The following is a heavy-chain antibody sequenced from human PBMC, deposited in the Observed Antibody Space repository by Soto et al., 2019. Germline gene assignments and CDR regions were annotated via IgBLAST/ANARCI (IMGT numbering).Heavy chain of an antibody. CDR2: IEPSDTNT. V-gene: IGHV5-10-1*01. Sequence: PWASLKISWNGSGYSFTSYWNSRGRQMPGKGPEWMGTIEPSDTNTNYSPSFQGHVTFSATKSSSTAFLQWSSLKASDTAMYYRATPDSIIPGGDTIFGVVISSCCYGMDVWGQGTTVTVSS. CDR3: ATPDSIIPGGDTIFGVVISSCCYGMDV. J-gene: IGHJ6*02. CDR1: GYSFTSYW. D-gene: IGHD3-3*01.